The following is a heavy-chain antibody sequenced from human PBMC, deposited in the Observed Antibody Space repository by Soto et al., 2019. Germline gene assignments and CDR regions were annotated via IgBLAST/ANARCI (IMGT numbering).Heavy chain of an antibody. CDR1: GGSVSSGSYY. Sequence: QVQLQESGPGLVKPSETLSLTCTVSGGSVSSGSYYWSWIRQPPGKGLEWIGYIYYSGITNYNPYLKSRVTISVDTSKNQFSLKLSSVTAADTAVYYCARAHRIGSDYWGQGTLVTVSS. CDR2: IYYSGIT. V-gene: IGHV4-61*01. CDR3: ARAHRIGSDY. D-gene: IGHD2-15*01. J-gene: IGHJ4*02.